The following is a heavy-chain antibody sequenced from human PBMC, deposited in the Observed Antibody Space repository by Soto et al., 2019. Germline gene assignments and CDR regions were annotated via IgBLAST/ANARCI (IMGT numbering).Heavy chain of an antibody. V-gene: IGHV3-23*01. CDR2: ITGSGDNT. J-gene: IGHJ3*02. CDR1: GFTFTTYA. Sequence: EVRLLESGGGLVHPGGSLRLSCATSGFTFTTYAMTWVRQAPGKGLEWVSAITGSGDNTYYADSVEGRFTISRDNSKNTLYLHMSSLRAEDTSLYYCAKVLTGDPDAFDIWGKGTMVTVSS. CDR3: AKVLTGDPDAFDI. D-gene: IGHD7-27*01.